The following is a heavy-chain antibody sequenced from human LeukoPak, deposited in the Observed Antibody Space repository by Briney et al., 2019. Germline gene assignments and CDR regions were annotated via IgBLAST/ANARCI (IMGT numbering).Heavy chain of an antibody. J-gene: IGHJ5*02. V-gene: IGHV3-30*03. CDR2: ISYDGPNK. D-gene: IGHD6-13*01. CDR3: ARGDKQLVFNRNKGGFDP. CDR1: GFTFNNYG. Sequence: PGRSLRLSCAASGFTFNNYGMHWVRQAPGKGLEWVAVISYDGPNKYYADSVKGRFTISRDNSKNTMYLQMNTLRAEDTAIYYCARGDKQLVFNRNKGGFDPWGQGTLVTVSS.